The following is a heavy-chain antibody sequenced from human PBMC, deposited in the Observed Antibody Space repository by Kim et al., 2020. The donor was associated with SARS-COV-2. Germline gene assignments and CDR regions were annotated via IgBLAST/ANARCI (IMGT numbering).Heavy chain of an antibody. CDR2: INAGNGDT. Sequence: ASVKVSCKASGYTFTNYAMHWVRQAPGQRLEWMGWINAGNGDTKYSQKFQGRVTFTRDTSASTAYMELSSLRSEDTAVYYCARDIIVVAGVKLFDYWGQG. J-gene: IGHJ4*02. V-gene: IGHV1-3*01. CDR3: ARDIIVVAGVKLFDY. D-gene: IGHD6-19*01. CDR1: GYTFTNYA.